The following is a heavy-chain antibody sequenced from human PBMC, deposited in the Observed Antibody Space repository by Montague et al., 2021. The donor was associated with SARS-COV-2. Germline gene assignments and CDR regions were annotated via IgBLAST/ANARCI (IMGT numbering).Heavy chain of an antibody. D-gene: IGHD3-3*01. CDR3: ARWGEYYDSPYYYYAMDV. V-gene: IGHV4-59*12. CDR1: GGSISPYY. Sequence: SETLSLTCTVPGGSISPYYWSWIRQSPGKGLECIGYTSYSGSTDYNPSLKSRVTISIDTSKNQLSLKLSSVTAADTAVYYCARWGEYYDSPYYYYAMDVWGQGTTVTVSS. J-gene: IGHJ6*02. CDR2: TSYSGST.